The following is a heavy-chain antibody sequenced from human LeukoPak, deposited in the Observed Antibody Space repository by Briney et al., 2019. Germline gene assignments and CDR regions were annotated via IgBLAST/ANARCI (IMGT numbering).Heavy chain of an antibody. CDR3: ARDSKVGAIVNDAFDI. V-gene: IGHV3-33*01. CDR2: IWYDGSNK. D-gene: IGHD1-26*01. J-gene: IGHJ3*02. Sequence: GGSLRLSCIGSTFTFSSYGMHWVRQAPGKGLEWVAVIWYDGSNKYYADSVKGRFTISRDNSKNTLYLQMNSLRAEDTAVYYCARDSKVGAIVNDAFDIWGQGTMVTVSS. CDR1: TFTFSSYG.